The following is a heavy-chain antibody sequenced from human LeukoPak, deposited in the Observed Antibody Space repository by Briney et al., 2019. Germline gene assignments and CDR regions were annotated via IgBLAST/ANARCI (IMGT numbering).Heavy chain of an antibody. D-gene: IGHD4-4*01. V-gene: IGHV3-23*01. CDR2: ISGSGGST. CDR1: GFTFSSYA. J-gene: IGHJ5*02. Sequence: GGSLRLSCAASGFTFSSYAMSWVRQAPGKGLEWVSAISGSGGSTYYADSVKGRFTISRDNSKNTLYLQMNSLRAEDTAVYYCARDLYSNYGGPWGQGTLVTVSS. CDR3: ARDLYSNYGGP.